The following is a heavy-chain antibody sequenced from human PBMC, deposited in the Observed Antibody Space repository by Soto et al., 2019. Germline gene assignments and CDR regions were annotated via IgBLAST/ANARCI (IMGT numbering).Heavy chain of an antibody. D-gene: IGHD6-13*01. J-gene: IGHJ4*02. CDR1: GYPFTGHD. CDR3: ARGGSWYAF. Sequence: ASGKVSCKASGYPFTGHDIHWLRQAPGQGFEWMGWISNSGVTKYAQNFQGRVTMTRDTSITTAYMELKGLKSDDTAVYYCARGGSWYAFWGQGTLVTVSS. V-gene: IGHV1-2*02. CDR2: ISNSGVT.